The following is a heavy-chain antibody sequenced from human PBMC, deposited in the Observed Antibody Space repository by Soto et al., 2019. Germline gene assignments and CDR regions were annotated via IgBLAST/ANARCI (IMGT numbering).Heavy chain of an antibody. CDR3: ARGPPSNRQWLVQVVDY. J-gene: IGHJ4*02. CDR1: GYTFTSYA. Sequence: ASVKVSCKASGYTFTSYAMHWVRQAPGQRLEWMGWINAGNGNTKYSQKFQGRVTITRDTSASTAYMELSSLRSEDTAVYYCARGPPSNRQWLVQVVDYWGQGTLVTAPQ. V-gene: IGHV1-3*01. D-gene: IGHD6-19*01. CDR2: INAGNGNT.